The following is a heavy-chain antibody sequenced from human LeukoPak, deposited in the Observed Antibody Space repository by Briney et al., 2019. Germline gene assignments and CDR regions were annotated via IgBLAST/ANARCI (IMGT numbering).Heavy chain of an antibody. D-gene: IGHD1-14*01. V-gene: IGHV3-33*06. CDR3: AKDSTDRVLDY. CDR2: IWYDGSNK. CDR1: GFTFSNYG. J-gene: IGHJ4*02. Sequence: PGRSLRLSCAASGFTFSNYGMHWVRQGPGKGLEWVAVIWYDGSNKYYVDSVKGRFTISRDNSKNTLYLQMSSLTAEDTAMYYCAKDSTDRVLDYWGQGTLVTVSS.